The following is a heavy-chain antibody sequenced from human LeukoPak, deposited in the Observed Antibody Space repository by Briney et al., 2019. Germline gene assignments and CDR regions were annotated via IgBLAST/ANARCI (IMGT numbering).Heavy chain of an antibody. CDR1: GASLSSYY. CDR3: ARASTDSSSWYHYFDY. Sequence: PSETLSLTCTVSGASLSSYYWYWIRQPPGKGLEWIGYIFHSGSPNYNPPLKSRATVSVDTSKSQFSLKLTSVTAADTAVYYCARASTDSSSWYHYFDYWGQGALVTVSS. V-gene: IGHV4-59*01. CDR2: IFHSGSP. J-gene: IGHJ4*02. D-gene: IGHD6-13*01.